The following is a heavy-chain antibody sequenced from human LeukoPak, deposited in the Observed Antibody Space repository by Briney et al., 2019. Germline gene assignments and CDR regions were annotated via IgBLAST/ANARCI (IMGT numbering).Heavy chain of an antibody. CDR2: IYYSGNT. CDR3: AGTILTGYYSTLDY. CDR1: GGSISSSSYY. J-gene: IGHJ4*02. D-gene: IGHD3-9*01. Sequence: SETLSLTCSASGGSISSSSYYWGWIRQPPGKGLEWIGSIYYSGNTYYNPSLKSRVTISVDTSKYQFSLKLSSVTAADTAVHYCAGTILTGYYSTLDYWGQGTLVTVSS. V-gene: IGHV4-39*07.